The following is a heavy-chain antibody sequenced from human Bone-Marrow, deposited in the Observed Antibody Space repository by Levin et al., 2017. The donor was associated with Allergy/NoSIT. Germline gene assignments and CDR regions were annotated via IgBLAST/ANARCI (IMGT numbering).Heavy chain of an antibody. D-gene: IGHD1-7*01. Sequence: AGESLKISCKASGYTFSFNFVHWVRQAPGQGLEWMGRINPNSGGADYAQKFQGRVTMTRDTSVSTAYMELSSLRSDDTAVYFCARLGTALSAVPHLDYWGQGTLVAVSS. J-gene: IGHJ4*02. CDR3: ARLGTALSAVPHLDY. V-gene: IGHV1-2*06. CDR2: INPNSGGA. CDR1: GYTFSFNF.